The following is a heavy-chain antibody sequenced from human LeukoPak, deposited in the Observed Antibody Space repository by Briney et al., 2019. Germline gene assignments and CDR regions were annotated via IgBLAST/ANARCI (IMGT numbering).Heavy chain of an antibody. CDR2: IYYSGST. V-gene: IGHV4-61*05. D-gene: IGHD6-6*01. CDR1: GGSISSSSYY. Sequence: SETLSLTCTVSGGSISSSSYYWGWIRQPPGKGLEWIGYIYYSGSTNYNPSLKSRVTISVDTSKNQFSLKLSSVTAADTAVYYCARVRSSDDAFDIWGQGTMVTVSS. J-gene: IGHJ3*02. CDR3: ARVRSSDDAFDI.